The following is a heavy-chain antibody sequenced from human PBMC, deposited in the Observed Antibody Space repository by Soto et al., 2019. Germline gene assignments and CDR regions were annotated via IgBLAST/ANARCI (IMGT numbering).Heavy chain of an antibody. D-gene: IGHD2-15*01. CDR2: IKSKTDGGTT. V-gene: IGHV3-15*07. Sequence: GGSLRLSCAASGFTFSNAWMNWVRQAPGKGLEWVGRIKSKTDGGTTDYAAPVKGRFTISRDDSKNTLYLQMNSLKTEDTAVYYCTTGEEWVVAATLDYWGQGTLVTVSS. CDR3: TTGEEWVVAATLDY. CDR1: GFTFSNAW. J-gene: IGHJ4*02.